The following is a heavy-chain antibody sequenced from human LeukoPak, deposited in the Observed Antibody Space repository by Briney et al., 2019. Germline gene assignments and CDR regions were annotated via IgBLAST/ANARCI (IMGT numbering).Heavy chain of an antibody. D-gene: IGHD2-2*01. CDR2: IYTSGST. V-gene: IGHV4-61*02. Sequence: PSETLSLTCSVSGDSISSGSYYWSWIRQPAGKGLEWIGRIYTSGSTNYNPSLKSRVTISVDTSKNQFSLNLISVTAADTAVYYCAGDFLQTMPPYYYYIDVWGKGSTVTISS. CDR1: GDSISSGSYY. CDR3: AGDFLQTMPPYYYYIDV. J-gene: IGHJ6*03.